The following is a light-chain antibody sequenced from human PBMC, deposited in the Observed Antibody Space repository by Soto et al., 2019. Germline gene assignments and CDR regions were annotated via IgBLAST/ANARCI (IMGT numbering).Light chain of an antibody. Sequence: AIQMTQSPSSLSASVGDRVTITCRVSQGIRDDLGWYQLQPGKAPKLLIYGASSLQSGVPSRFSGGASGTDFTLTINSLQPEDFATYYCIQDYNYPRTFGQGTKVE. V-gene: IGKV1-6*01. CDR2: GAS. CDR3: IQDYNYPRT. J-gene: IGKJ1*01. CDR1: QGIRDD.